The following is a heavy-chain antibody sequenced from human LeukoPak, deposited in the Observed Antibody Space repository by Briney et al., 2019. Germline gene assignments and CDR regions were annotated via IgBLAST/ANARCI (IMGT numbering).Heavy chain of an antibody. CDR1: GFTFTTYG. Sequence: GGSRRLSCAASGFTFTTYGMHWVRQAPGKGLEWVTVIWSDGSNKYYADSVKGRFTISRDNSKNTLYLQMNSLRAEDTAVYYCARGYYAGRGHHFEYWGQGTLVTVSS. CDR3: ARGYYAGRGHHFEY. V-gene: IGHV3-33*08. J-gene: IGHJ4*02. CDR2: IWSDGSNK. D-gene: IGHD3-22*01.